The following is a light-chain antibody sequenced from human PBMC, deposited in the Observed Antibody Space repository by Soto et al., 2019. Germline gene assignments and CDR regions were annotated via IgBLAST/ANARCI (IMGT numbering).Light chain of an antibody. CDR2: GAS. J-gene: IGKJ2*01. CDR1: QDIRKD. CDR3: LQDYNYPFT. V-gene: IGKV1-6*01. Sequence: AIQMTQPPSSLSASVGDRVTITCRASQDIRKDLAWYQQKPGKASQILIYGASTLQTGVASRFSGSGSATDFTLTISSLQPEDSAAYYCLQDYNYPFTFGQGTKVDIK.